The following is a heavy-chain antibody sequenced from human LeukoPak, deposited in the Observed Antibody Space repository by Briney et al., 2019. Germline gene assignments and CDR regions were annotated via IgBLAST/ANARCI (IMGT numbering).Heavy chain of an antibody. CDR2: IYTGGST. V-gene: IGHV4-4*07. CDR3: AREVNDGSGSYYITYFDY. CDR1: GGSISSYF. Sequence: SETLSLTCTVSGGSISSYFWTWIRQPAGKGLEWIGHIYTGGSTNFNPSLRSRVTMSVDTSKNQFSLKLTSVTAADTAVYYCAREVNDGSGSYYITYFDYWGQGTLVTVSS. D-gene: IGHD3-10*01. J-gene: IGHJ4*02.